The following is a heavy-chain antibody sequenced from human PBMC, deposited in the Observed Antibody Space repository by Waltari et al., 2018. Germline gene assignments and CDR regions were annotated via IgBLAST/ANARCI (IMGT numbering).Heavy chain of an antibody. CDR2: IRSKAYGGTT. Sequence: EVQLVESGGGLVQHGRSLRLSCTASGFPFGASAMSWFRQDPGKGLEWVGFIRSKAYGGTTEYAASVKGRFTISRDDSKSIAYLQMNSLKTEDTAVYYCTRGRSGSSDAFDIWGQGTMVTVSS. CDR3: TRGRSGSSDAFDI. J-gene: IGHJ3*02. CDR1: GFPFGASA. V-gene: IGHV3-49*03.